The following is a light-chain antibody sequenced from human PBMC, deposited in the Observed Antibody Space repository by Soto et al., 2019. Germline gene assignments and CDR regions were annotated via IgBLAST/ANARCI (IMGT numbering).Light chain of an antibody. CDR2: SNN. V-gene: IGLV1-44*01. CDR1: RSNIGNNR. Sequence: QLVLTQPPSASGTPGQRVTISCSGSRSNIGNNRVNWYQQLPRTAPKLLIHSNNQRPSGVPDRFSGSKSGTSASLAISGLQSEDEADYYCAAWDDSLNGWVFGGGTKLTVL. CDR3: AAWDDSLNGWV. J-gene: IGLJ3*02.